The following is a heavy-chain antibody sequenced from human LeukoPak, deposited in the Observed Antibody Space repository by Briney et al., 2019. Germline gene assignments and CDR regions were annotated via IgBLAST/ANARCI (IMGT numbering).Heavy chain of an antibody. CDR1: GFSFSNYG. V-gene: IGHV3-33*01. CDR3: ARSNNGGWGYCDY. D-gene: IGHD3-16*01. Sequence: GGSLRLSCAASGFSFSNYGMHWVRQAQGKGLEWMAVIWYDGSNKYYADSVKGRFTISRDNSKNTLYVQMSSLRAEDTAVYYCARSNNGGWGYCDYWGQGSLVTVSS. CDR2: IWYDGSNK. J-gene: IGHJ4*02.